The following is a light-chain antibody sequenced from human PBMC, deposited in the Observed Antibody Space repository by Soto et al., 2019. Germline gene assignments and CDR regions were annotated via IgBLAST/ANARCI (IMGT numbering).Light chain of an antibody. J-gene: IGKJ1*01. CDR3: QHYNSYSEA. V-gene: IGKV1-5*03. CDR2: MAS. CDR1: QTISSW. Sequence: IQLTQSPSTLSACLVDRFTIACLASQTISSWLAWDQQILGKARKLLIYMASTLKSGVPSRFSGSGSGTEFTLTISSLQPDDFATYYCQHYNSYSEAFGQGTKVDI.